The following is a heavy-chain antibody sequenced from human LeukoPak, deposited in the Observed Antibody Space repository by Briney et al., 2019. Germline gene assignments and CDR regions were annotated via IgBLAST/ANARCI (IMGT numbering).Heavy chain of an antibody. CDR3: ARRRAVAGSYWFDP. CDR1: GFTFSNYA. D-gene: IGHD6-19*01. CDR2: ISGRGDTT. Sequence: GGSLRLSCAASGFTFSNYAVTWVRQAPGKGLEWVSVISGRGDTTYYADSVKGRFTISRDNSKNTLYLQMNSLRAEDTAVYYCARRRAVAGSYWFDPWGQGTLVTVSS. J-gene: IGHJ5*02. V-gene: IGHV3-23*01.